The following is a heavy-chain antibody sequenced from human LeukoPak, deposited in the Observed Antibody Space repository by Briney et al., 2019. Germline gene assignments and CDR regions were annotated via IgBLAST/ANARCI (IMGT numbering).Heavy chain of an antibody. J-gene: IGHJ4*02. CDR2: ISAYNGNT. CDR3: ARAFSHRTRVGATPYQIDY. Sequence: ASVKVSCKTSGSTFIHYDMNWVRQAPGQGLEWMGLISAYNGNTNYAQKLQGRVTMTTDTSTSTAYMELRSLRSDDTAVYYCARAFSHRTRVGATPYQIDYWGQGTLVTVSS. CDR1: GSTFIHYD. V-gene: IGHV1-18*01. D-gene: IGHD1-26*01.